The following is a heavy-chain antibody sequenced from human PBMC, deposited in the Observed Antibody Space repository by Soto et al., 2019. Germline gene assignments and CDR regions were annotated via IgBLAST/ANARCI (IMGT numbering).Heavy chain of an antibody. CDR1: EFTVSSNY. J-gene: IGHJ6*02. CDR3: AGRVGATNYGMDV. V-gene: IGHV3-53*01. Sequence: QPGGSLRLSCAASEFTVSSNYMNWVRQAPGKGLECVSTIYSGGSTYYADSVKGRFTISRDNSKSTLYLQMNNLRAEDTAVYYCAGRVGATNYGMDVWGQGTTVTVSS. D-gene: IGHD1-26*01. CDR2: IYSGGST.